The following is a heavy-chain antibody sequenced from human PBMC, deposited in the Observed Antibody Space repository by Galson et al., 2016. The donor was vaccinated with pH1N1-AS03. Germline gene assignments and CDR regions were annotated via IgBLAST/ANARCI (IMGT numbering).Heavy chain of an antibody. CDR1: GFTFSNYE. V-gene: IGHV3-48*03. D-gene: IGHD3-22*01. CDR2: ISNSGTTV. Sequence: SLRLSCAASGFTFSNYEMNWVRQAPGKGLEWVSYISNSGTTVHYADSVKGRFTISRANAKNSLYLQLSSLRAEDTAVYYCARDPTYATSGYYYPHFDSWGQGTLGTVSS. J-gene: IGHJ5*01. CDR3: ARDPTYATSGYYYPHFDS.